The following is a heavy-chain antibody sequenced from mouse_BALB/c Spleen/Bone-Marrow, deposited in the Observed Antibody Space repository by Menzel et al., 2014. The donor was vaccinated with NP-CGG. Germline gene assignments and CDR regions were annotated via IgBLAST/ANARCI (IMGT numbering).Heavy chain of an antibody. D-gene: IGHD2-3*01. CDR2: INPDSSTI. J-gene: IGHJ4*01. Sequence: EVKLMESGGGLVQPGGSLKLSCAASGFDFSRYWMSWVRQAPGKGLEWIGEINPDSSTINYTPSLKDKFIISRDNAKNTLYLQMSKVRSEDTALYYCARQGWLLGMDYWGQGTSVTVSS. CDR3: ARQGWLLGMDY. CDR1: GFDFSRYW. V-gene: IGHV4-1*02.